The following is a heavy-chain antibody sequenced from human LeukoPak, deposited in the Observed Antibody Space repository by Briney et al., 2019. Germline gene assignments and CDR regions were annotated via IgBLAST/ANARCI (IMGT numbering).Heavy chain of an antibody. CDR1: GFTSSSYW. D-gene: IGHD1-14*01. CDR2: IKENGNEQ. Sequence: GGSLRLSCTSSGFTSSSYWMSWVRQAPGEGPEWVAHIKENGNEQYYADSVKGRFTISRDNAKKSLCLQMNSLRAEDTALYYCARGPGDFDASDIWGQGTMVTVSS. V-gene: IGHV3-7*01. CDR3: ARGPGDFDASDI. J-gene: IGHJ3*02.